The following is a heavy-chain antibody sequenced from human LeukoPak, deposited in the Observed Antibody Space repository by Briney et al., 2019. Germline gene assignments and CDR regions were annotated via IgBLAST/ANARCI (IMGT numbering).Heavy chain of an antibody. D-gene: IGHD3-10*01. V-gene: IGHV4-59*12. CDR2: IYYSGST. CDR1: GGSISSYY. CDR3: ARDDYYGSGSYQV. J-gene: IGHJ4*02. Sequence: SETLSLTCTVSGGSISSYYWSWIRQPPGKGLEWIGYIYYSGSTNYNPSLKSRVTMSVDTSKNQFSLKLSSVTAADTAVYYCARDDYYGSGSYQVWGQGTLVTVSS.